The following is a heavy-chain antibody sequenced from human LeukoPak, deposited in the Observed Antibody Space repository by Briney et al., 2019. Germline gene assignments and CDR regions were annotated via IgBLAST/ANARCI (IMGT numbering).Heavy chain of an antibody. V-gene: IGHV3-53*01. CDR2: IYSGGST. CDR1: GFTVSSNY. D-gene: IGHD2-15*01. CDR3: AKSRAGVVVAAPFDY. J-gene: IGHJ4*02. Sequence: GGSLRLSCAASGFTVSSNYMSWVRQAPGKGLEWVSVIYSGGSTYYADSVKGRFTISRDNSKNTLYLQMNSLRAEDTAVYYCAKSRAGVVVAAPFDYWGQGTLVTVSS.